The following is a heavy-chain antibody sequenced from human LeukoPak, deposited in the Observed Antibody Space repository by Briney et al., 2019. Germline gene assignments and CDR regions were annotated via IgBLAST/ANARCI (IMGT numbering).Heavy chain of an antibody. J-gene: IGHJ4*02. CDR3: AKAMAVGASFDY. D-gene: IGHD1-26*01. CDR1: GFTFSSYS. CDR2: INQDGSEK. Sequence: GGSLRLSCAASGFTFSSYSMSWVRQAPGKGLDWVANINQDGSEKYYVDSVKGRFTISRDNAKNSLYLQMNSLRAEDTAVYYCAKAMAVGASFDYWGQGTLVTVSS. V-gene: IGHV3-7*03.